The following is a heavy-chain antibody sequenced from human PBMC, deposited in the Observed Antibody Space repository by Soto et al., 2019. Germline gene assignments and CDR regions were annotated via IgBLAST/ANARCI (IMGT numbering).Heavy chain of an antibody. J-gene: IGHJ3*01. D-gene: IGHD6-13*01. CDR2: IRRKANTYSK. CDR1: GFTFSDHY. V-gene: IGHV3-72*01. Sequence: EVQLVESGGGLVQPGGSLRLSCAASGFTFSDHYMDWVRQAPGKGLEWVGRIRRKANTYSKEYAVSVKGRFTISRDDSKNFLYLQMDSLKLEDTAVYFCARSGGDSSTWADDAFDFWGRGTMVTVSS. CDR3: ARSGGDSSTWADDAFDF.